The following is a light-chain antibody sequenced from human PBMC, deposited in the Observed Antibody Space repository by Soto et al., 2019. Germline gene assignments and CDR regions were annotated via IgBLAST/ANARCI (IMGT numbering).Light chain of an antibody. CDR2: GAS. J-gene: IGKJ2*01. CDR1: QSVSSY. CDR3: LQFDNSPLYT. V-gene: IGKV3-20*01. Sequence: EIVLTQSPATLSLSPGERATLSCRASQSVSSYLAWYQQKPGQAPRLLIYGASTRATGIPDRFSGSGSGTDFSLTISRLEPEDFAVYYCLQFDNSPLYTFGQGTKVDIK.